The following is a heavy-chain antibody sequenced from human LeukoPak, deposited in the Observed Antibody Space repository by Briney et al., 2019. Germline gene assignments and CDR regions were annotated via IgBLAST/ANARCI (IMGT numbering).Heavy chain of an antibody. V-gene: IGHV4-38-2*02. Sequence: SETLSLTCSVSGYSISNGFYWAWIRQPPGKGLEWIGSVYHTGSTYSNPSLKSRVTISVDTSKNQFSLSLTSVTAADTAVYYCARVAGVEVAPATSYWGQGTLVTVSS. J-gene: IGHJ4*02. CDR1: GYSISNGFY. CDR3: ARVAGVEVAPATSY. D-gene: IGHD2-15*01. CDR2: VYHTGST.